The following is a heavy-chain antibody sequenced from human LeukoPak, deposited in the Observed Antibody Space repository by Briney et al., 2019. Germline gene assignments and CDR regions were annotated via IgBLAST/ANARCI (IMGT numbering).Heavy chain of an antibody. CDR2: ISYDGSNK. D-gene: IGHD3-10*01. J-gene: IGHJ4*02. V-gene: IGHV3-33*03. CDR1: GFTFSSCG. Sequence: GGSLRLSCAASGFTFSSCGMHWARQAPGKGLEWVAVISYDGSNKYYADSVKGRFTISRDNSKNTLYLQMNSLRAEDTAVYYCAKDPNPNPRGIFEYWGQGTLVPVSS. CDR3: AKDPNPNPRGIFEY.